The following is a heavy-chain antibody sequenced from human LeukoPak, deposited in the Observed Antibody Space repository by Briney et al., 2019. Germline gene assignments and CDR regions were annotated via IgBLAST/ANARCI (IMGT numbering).Heavy chain of an antibody. CDR2: TNPNSGNT. CDR3: ARYSSGWSLFDY. Sequence: GASVKVSCKASGYTFTSYDINWVRQATGQGLEWMGWTNPNSGNTGYAQKFQGRVTMTRNTSISTAYMELSSLRSEDTAVYYCARYSSGWSLFDYWGQGTLVTVSS. J-gene: IGHJ4*02. CDR1: GYTFTSYD. V-gene: IGHV1-8*01. D-gene: IGHD6-19*01.